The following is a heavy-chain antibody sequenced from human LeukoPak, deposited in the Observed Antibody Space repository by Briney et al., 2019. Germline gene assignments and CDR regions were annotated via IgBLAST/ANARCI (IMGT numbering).Heavy chain of an antibody. CDR1: GFTFSTYT. CDR3: ARDPTGYSSSWYESYFDY. V-gene: IGHV3-48*02. Sequence: GGSLRLSCAASGFTFSTYTMNWVRQAPGKGLEWVSYISSSSSTIYYADSVKGQFTISRDNAKNSLYLQMNSLRDEDTAVYYCARDPTGYSSSWYESYFDYWGQGTLVTVSS. CDR2: ISSSSSTI. J-gene: IGHJ4*02. D-gene: IGHD6-13*01.